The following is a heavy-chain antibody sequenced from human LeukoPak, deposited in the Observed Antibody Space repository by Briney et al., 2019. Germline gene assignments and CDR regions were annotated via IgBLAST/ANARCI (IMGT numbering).Heavy chain of an antibody. D-gene: IGHD3-22*01. Sequence: GGSLRLSCAASGFTFSSYGMHWVRQAPGKGLEWVAVISYDGSNKYYADSVKGRFTISRDNSKNTLYLQMNSLRAEDTAVYYCAKDPDDYDSSGYSDYWGQGTLVTVSS. CDR3: AKDPDDYDSSGYSDY. J-gene: IGHJ4*02. CDR1: GFTFSSYG. V-gene: IGHV3-30*18. CDR2: ISYDGSNK.